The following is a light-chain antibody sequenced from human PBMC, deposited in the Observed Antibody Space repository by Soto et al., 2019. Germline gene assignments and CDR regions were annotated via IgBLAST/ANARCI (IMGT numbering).Light chain of an antibody. CDR3: QRYGSSPWT. Sequence: EIVLTQSPGTLSLSPGERATLSCRASQSVSSSYLAWYQQKPGQAPRLLIYGASSRATGIPDRFSGSGSGTDFTLTISRLEAEDFAVYCCQRYGSSPWTFGQGTTVEIK. J-gene: IGKJ1*01. V-gene: IGKV3-20*01. CDR1: QSVSSSY. CDR2: GAS.